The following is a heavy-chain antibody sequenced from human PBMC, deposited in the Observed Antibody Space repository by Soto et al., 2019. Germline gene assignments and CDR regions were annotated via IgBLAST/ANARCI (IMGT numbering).Heavy chain of an antibody. CDR1: GFTFDDYA. V-gene: IGHV3-9*01. CDR2: ISWNSGSI. Sequence: GGSLRLSCAASGFTFDDYAMHWVRQAPGKGLEWVSGISWNSGSIGYADSVKGRFTISRDNAKNSLYLQMNSLRAEDTAFYYCAKDYSHPMHYGMDVWGQGTTVTVPS. D-gene: IGHD2-15*01. J-gene: IGHJ6*02. CDR3: AKDYSHPMHYGMDV.